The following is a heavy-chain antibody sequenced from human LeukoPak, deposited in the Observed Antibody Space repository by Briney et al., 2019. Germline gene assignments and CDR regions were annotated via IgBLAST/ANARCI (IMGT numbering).Heavy chain of an antibody. CDR1: GDSVSSNSAA. CDR3: AKEIRDQQW. D-gene: IGHD6-19*01. V-gene: IGHV6-1*01. CDR2: TYYRSRWYT. J-gene: IGHJ4*02. Sequence: SQTLSLTCVISGDSVSSNSAAWNWIRQSPSRGLESLGRTYYRSRWYTEYATSVKSRITISPDTSKNQFSLQLTSVTPEDTAVYYCAKEIRDQQWWGQGSLVTVSS.